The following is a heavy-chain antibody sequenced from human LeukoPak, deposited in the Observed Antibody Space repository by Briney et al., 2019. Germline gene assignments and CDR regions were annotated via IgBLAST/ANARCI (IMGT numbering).Heavy chain of an antibody. Sequence: ASVNVSCKAFGYTFGTSSISWVRQAPGQRLEWMGWISHNNGNTHYAQGVQGRVTMTTETSRSTAYMELRSLRSDDTAVYYCTRVRNSDNWWGPFDIWGQGTMVTVS. CDR3: TRVRNSDNWWGPFDI. D-gene: IGHD1-1*01. J-gene: IGHJ3*02. CDR1: GYTFGTSS. CDR2: ISHNNGNT. V-gene: IGHV1-18*01.